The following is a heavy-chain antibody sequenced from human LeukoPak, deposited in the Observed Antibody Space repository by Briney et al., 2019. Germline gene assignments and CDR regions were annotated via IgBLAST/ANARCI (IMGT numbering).Heavy chain of an antibody. CDR1: GFRFNTYW. CDR2: IKQDGNEK. CDR3: AKTAVAGSEYFDY. D-gene: IGHD6-19*01. J-gene: IGHJ4*02. Sequence: GGSLRLSCAASGFRFNTYWMSWVRQAPGKGLEWVANIKQDGNEKYYADSVKGRFTISRDNGKNSLDLQMNSLRAEDTAVYYCAKTAVAGSEYFDYWGQGTLVTVSS. V-gene: IGHV3-7*01.